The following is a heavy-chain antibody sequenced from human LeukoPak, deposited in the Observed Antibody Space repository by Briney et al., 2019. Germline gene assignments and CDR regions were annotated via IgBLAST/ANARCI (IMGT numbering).Heavy chain of an antibody. V-gene: IGHV3-48*02. J-gene: IGHJ4*02. CDR1: GCTFISYS. D-gene: IGHD4-17*01. Sequence: GGSLRLSCVASGCTFISYSMNWVRQAPGKGLEWVSHIGSSTTTLYYADSVKGRFTISRDNAKNSLYLQMNSLRDEDTAVYYCARLQFGDYGAFDSWGQGSLVTVSS. CDR3: ARLQFGDYGAFDS. CDR2: IGSSTTTL.